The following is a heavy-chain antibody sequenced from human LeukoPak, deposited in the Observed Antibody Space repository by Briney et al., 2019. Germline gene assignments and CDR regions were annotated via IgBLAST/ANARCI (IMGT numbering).Heavy chain of an antibody. V-gene: IGHV3-74*01. J-gene: IGHJ3*01. Sequence: PGGSLRLSCAASGFSFRSCWMHWVRQAPGKELVWVSRINGDGSTTNYADSVRGRFTISRDNAKNTLYLQMNSLRADDSAVYFWASLVGGYYPPVGVFDVWGQGKMVTV. CDR1: GFSFRSCW. CDR2: INGDGSTT. D-gene: IGHD3-3*01. CDR3: ASLVGGYYPPVGVFDV.